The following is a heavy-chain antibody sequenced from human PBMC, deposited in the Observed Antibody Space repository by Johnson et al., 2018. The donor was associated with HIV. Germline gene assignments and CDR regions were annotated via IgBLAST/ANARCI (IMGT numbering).Heavy chain of an antibody. CDR2: IKSDGSGT. Sequence: VQLVESGGGLIQPGGSLRLSCAASDFTVSGNYMSWVRQAPGKGLEWVSLIKSDGSGTNHADSVKGRFTISRDNAKNMLYLQMTSLRAEDTAVYYCVRGLDTWGQGTEVIVSS. V-gene: IGHV3-74*02. J-gene: IGHJ3*02. CDR3: VRGLDT. CDR1: DFTVSGNY.